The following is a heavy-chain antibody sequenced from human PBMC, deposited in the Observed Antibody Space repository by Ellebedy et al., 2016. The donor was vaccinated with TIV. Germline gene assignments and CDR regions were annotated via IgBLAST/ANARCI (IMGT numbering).Heavy chain of an antibody. D-gene: IGHD6-19*01. J-gene: IGHJ4*02. CDR1: GFSFSTYD. Sequence: GGSLRLSCVASGFSFSTYDMHWVRQVTGKGLEWVAAIGTLSDTFYPGSVKGRFTISRENARNSLYLQMNNLRVDDTAVYYCARDVRTSGWHPEFDSWGQGTLVTVSS. V-gene: IGHV3-13*01. CDR3: ARDVRTSGWHPEFDS. CDR2: IGTLSDT.